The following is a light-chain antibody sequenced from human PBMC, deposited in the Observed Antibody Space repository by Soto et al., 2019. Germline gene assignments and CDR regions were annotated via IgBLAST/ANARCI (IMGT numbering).Light chain of an antibody. CDR3: QQYGSSHPTT. V-gene: IGKV3-20*01. Sequence: EIVLMQSPGTLSLSPGGRSTLSCMASQSVTNSYLAWYQQRRGQAPRLVIYGASHRTTGIPDSFSGSGSGTDFTLTISRLEHDDFAVYYCQQYGSSHPTTFGQGTRLEIK. CDR2: GAS. J-gene: IGKJ5*01. CDR1: QSVTNSY.